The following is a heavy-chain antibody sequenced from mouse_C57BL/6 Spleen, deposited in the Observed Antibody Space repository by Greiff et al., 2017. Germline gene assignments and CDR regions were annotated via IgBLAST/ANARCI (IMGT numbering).Heavy chain of an antibody. D-gene: IGHD2-1*01. CDR3: AREGGNYDFDY. J-gene: IGHJ2*01. V-gene: IGHV1-54*01. Sequence: QVQLQQPGAELVKPGASVKVSCKASGYAFTNYLIEWVKQRPGQGLEWIGVINPGSGGTNYNEKFKGKATLTADKSSSTAYMQLSSLTSEDSAVYFCAREGGNYDFDYWGQGTTLTVSS. CDR1: GYAFTNYL. CDR2: INPGSGGT.